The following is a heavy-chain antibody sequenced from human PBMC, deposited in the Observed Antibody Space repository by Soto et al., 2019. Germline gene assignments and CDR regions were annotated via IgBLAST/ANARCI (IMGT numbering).Heavy chain of an antibody. J-gene: IGHJ6*01. Sequence: QVQLQQWGAGLLKPSETLSLTCAVYGGTFSGYYWSWLRQPPGKGPEWIGEINHSGNTKYTPSRESRVTMSVDTSKNQFSLRLISVSAADTAVYFCARTGGMVVWSQGATVTVSS. CDR3: ARTGGMVV. CDR1: GGTFSGYY. CDR2: INHSGNT. V-gene: IGHV4-34*01.